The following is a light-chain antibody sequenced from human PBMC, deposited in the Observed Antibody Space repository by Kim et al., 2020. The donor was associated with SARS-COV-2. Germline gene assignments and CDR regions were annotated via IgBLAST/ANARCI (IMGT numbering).Light chain of an antibody. J-gene: IGKJ2*01. V-gene: IGKV3-15*01. CDR1: QSVNNN. Sequence: SPGETTALPCRASQSVNNNLAWYQQRPGQAPRLLISGASTRATGIPARFSGSGSGTEFTLTISSLQSEDFAVYYCQQYNDWPPAYTFGQGTKLEI. CDR3: QQYNDWPPAYT. CDR2: GAS.